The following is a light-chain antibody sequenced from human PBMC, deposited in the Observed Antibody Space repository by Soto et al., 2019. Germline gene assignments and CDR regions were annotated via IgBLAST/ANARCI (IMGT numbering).Light chain of an antibody. CDR2: DAS. CDR1: QSVNSY. Sequence: EIVLTQSPATLSLSPGERATLSCRASQSVNSYLAWYQQKPGQAPRLLIYDASNRATGIPARFSGSGSGTDFILTISSLEPEDFAVYYCQQRYNWPRTFGQGTKLEIK. J-gene: IGKJ2*01. V-gene: IGKV3-11*01. CDR3: QQRYNWPRT.